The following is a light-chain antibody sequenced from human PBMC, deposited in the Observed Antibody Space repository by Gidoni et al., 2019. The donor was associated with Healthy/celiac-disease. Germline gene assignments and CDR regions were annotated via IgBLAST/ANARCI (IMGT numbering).Light chain of an antibody. CDR2: DAS. V-gene: IGKV1-5*01. CDR3: QQYNSYSQT. Sequence: DIQMTQSPSTLSASVGDRGTITCRASQSISSWLAWYQQTPGKAPKLLIYDASSLESGVPSRFSGSGSVTEFTLTISSLQPADFATYYCQQYNSYSQTFGQGTKLEIK. CDR1: QSISSW. J-gene: IGKJ2*01.